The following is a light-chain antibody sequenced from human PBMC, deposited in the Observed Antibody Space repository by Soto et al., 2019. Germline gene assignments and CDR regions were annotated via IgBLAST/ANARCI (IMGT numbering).Light chain of an antibody. CDR3: QQLYTYPIT. CDR1: QGMSSD. CDR2: VAS. J-gene: IGKJ5*01. Sequence: DIQLTQSPAFLSASVGDRVTITCRASQGMSSDLAWYQQKPGKAPNLLIYVASALQTGVPSRFSGSGSGTDFTLTISSLQPEDFATYYCQQLYTYPITFGQGTRLEIK. V-gene: IGKV1-9*01.